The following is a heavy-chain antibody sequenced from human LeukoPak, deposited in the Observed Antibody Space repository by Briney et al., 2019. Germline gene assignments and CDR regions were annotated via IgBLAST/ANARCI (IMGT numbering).Heavy chain of an antibody. Sequence: PGGSLRLSCAASGFTFSSYAMSWVRQAPGKGLEWVSAISGSGGSTYYADSVKGRFTISRDNSKNTLYLQMNSLRAEDTAVYYCAKEMCYDSSGYSPLYYWGQGTLVTVSS. CDR1: GFTFSSYA. CDR2: ISGSGGST. V-gene: IGHV3-23*01. J-gene: IGHJ4*02. CDR3: AKEMCYDSSGYSPLYY. D-gene: IGHD3-22*01.